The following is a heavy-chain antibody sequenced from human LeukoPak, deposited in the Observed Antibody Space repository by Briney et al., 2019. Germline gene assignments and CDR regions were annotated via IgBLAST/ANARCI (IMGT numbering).Heavy chain of an antibody. Sequence: GSRRLSCAASGFTFSIYWMSWVRQPPGKGLEWIREINHSGSTNYNPSLKSRVTISVDTSKNQFSLKLSSVTAADTAVYYCARGGGRRLRLVTASLYYFDYWGQGTLVTVSS. V-gene: IGHV4-34*01. CDR2: INHSGST. J-gene: IGHJ4*02. D-gene: IGHD2-21*02. CDR3: ARGGGRRLRLVTASLYYFDY. CDR1: GFTFSIYW.